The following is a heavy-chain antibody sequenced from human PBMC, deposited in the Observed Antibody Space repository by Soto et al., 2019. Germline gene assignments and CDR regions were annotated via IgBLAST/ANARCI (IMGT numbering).Heavy chain of an antibody. D-gene: IGHD3-9*01. CDR2: IYPGDSDT. J-gene: IGHJ6*02. Sequence: CESLKISCKGSGYSFTSYWLRWVRQMPGTGLAWMGIIYPGDSDTRYSPSFQGQVTISTDKSISTAYLQWSSLKASDTAMYYCARQGYDILTGHFGTHYDMDVWRQGSTVTV. CDR1: GYSFTSYW. V-gene: IGHV5-51*01. CDR3: ARQGYDILTGHFGTHYDMDV.